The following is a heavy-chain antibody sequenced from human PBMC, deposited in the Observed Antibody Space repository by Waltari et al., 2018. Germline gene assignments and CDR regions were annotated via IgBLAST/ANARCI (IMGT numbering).Heavy chain of an antibody. CDR3: ARAYNWNFPADY. CDR2: IYSGGST. J-gene: IGHJ4*02. V-gene: IGHV3-53*01. D-gene: IGHD1-7*01. CDR1: GFTVRSNY. Sequence: EVQVVESGGGLIQPGGSLRLSCTASGFTVRSNYMSWVRQAPGKGLEWVSVIYSGGSTYYADSVKGRFTISRDNSKNTLYLQMNSLRAEDTAVYYCARAYNWNFPADYWGQGVLVTVSS.